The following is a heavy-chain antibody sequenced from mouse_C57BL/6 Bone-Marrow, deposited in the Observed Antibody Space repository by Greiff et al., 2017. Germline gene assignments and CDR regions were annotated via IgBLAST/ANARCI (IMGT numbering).Heavy chain of an antibody. CDR2: IDPSDSET. Sequence: VQLQQPGAELVRPGSSVKLSCKASGYTFTSYWMHWVKQRPIQGLEWIGNIDPSDSETHYNQKFKDKATLTVDKSSSTAYMQLSSLTSEDSVVYYCARNYYGSSPVYFDYWGQGTTLTVSS. D-gene: IGHD1-1*01. J-gene: IGHJ2*01. CDR1: GYTFTSYW. CDR3: ARNYYGSSPVYFDY. V-gene: IGHV1-52*01.